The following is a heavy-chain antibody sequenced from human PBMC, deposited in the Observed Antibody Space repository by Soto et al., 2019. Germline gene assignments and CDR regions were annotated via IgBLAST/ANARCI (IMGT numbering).Heavy chain of an antibody. CDR2: IWYDGSNK. J-gene: IGHJ2*01. CDR1: VFTFSSFG. V-gene: IGHV3-33*01. CDR3: AREEDGYWYFDL. Sequence: QVQLVESGGGVVQPGRSLRLSCAASVFTFSSFGRHWVRQAPGKGLEWVAVIWYDGSNKYYADSVKGRFTISRDNSKNTLYLQMNSLRAEDTAVYYCAREEDGYWYFDLWGRGTLVTVSS.